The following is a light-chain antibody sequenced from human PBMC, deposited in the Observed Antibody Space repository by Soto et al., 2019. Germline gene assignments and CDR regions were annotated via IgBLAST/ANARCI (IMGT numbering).Light chain of an antibody. CDR3: CSYAGSYSYV. V-gene: IGLV2-11*01. J-gene: IGLJ1*01. Sequence: QSVLTQPRSVSESPGQSVTISCTGTSSGVGGYNFVSWYQQHPDKAPKLMIYDVSKRPSGVPDRFSGSKSGYTASLTISGLQAEDEADYYCCSYAGSYSYVFGTGTKVTVL. CDR2: DVS. CDR1: SSGVGGYNF.